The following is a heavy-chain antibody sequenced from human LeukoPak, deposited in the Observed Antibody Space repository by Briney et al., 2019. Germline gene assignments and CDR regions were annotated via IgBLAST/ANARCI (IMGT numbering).Heavy chain of an antibody. D-gene: IGHD5-18*01. J-gene: IGHJ6*02. CDR1: GGTFSSYA. V-gene: IGHV1-69*13. Sequence: SVKVSCKASGGTFSSYAISWVRQAPGQGLEWMGGIIPIFGTVNYAQKFQGRVTITADESTSTAYMELSSLRSEDTAVYYCARDLVDTAMVNRALHYYGMDVWGQGTTVTVSS. CDR2: IIPIFGTV. CDR3: ARDLVDTAMVNRALHYYGMDV.